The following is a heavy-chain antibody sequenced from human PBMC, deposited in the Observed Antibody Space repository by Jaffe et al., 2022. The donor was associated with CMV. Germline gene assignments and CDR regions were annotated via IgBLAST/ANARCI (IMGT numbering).Heavy chain of an antibody. D-gene: IGHD6-13*01. J-gene: IGHJ4*02. Sequence: EVQLVESGGGLVKPGGSLRLSCAASGFTFSSYSMNWVRQAPGKGLEWVSSISSSSSYIYYADSVKGRFTISRDNAKNSLYLQMNSLRAEDTAVYYCARESNTGRRGIAAADDYWGQGTLVTVSS. V-gene: IGHV3-21*01. CDR3: ARESNTGRRGIAAADDY. CDR1: GFTFSSYS. CDR2: ISSSSSYI.